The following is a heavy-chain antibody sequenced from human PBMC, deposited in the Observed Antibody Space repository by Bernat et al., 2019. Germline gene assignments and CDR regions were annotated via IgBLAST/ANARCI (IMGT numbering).Heavy chain of an antibody. D-gene: IGHD1-7*01. J-gene: IGHJ6*02. Sequence: EVQLVQSGGEVKKPGESLQISCQCSGYTFTTYWIGWVREMPGKGLAWMGIIYPSDSSTSYSTSFQGQVTISADKSIRPAYLRWSSLKASDTAMYYCARRGGITGTKYGMDVWGQGTTVTVSS. V-gene: IGHV5-51*01. CDR1: GYTFTTYW. CDR3: ARRGGITGTKYGMDV. CDR2: IYPSDSST.